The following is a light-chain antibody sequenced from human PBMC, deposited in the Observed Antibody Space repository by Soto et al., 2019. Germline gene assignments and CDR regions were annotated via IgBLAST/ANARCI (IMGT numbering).Light chain of an antibody. J-gene: IGKJ1*01. CDR2: AAS. CDR3: QEYGISRT. Sequence: EIVLTQSPGTLSLSPGERATLSCRASQSFSSSSLAWYQQRPGQAPRLLIYAASNRATGIPDRFGGSGSGTDFTLTISRLEPEDFAVYYCQEYGISRTFGQGTKVDIK. V-gene: IGKV3-20*01. CDR1: QSFSSSS.